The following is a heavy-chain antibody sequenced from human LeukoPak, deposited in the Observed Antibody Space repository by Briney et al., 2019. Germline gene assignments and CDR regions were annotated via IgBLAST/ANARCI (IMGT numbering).Heavy chain of an antibody. CDR2: IIPIFGTA. V-gene: IGHV1-69*13. D-gene: IGHD2-15*01. CDR1: GGTFSSYA. Sequence: ASVKVSCKASGGTFSSYAISWVRQAPGQGLEWMGGIIPIFGTANYAQKFQGRVTITADESTSTAYMELSSLRSEDTAVYYCAREGWPLDNWFDPWGQGTLVTVSS. J-gene: IGHJ5*02. CDR3: AREGWPLDNWFDP.